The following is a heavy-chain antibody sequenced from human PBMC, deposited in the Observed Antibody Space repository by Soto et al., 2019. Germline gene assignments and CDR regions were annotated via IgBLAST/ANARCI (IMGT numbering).Heavy chain of an antibody. Sequence: GGSLRLSCAASGFTFDDYAMHWVRQAPGKGLEWVSGISWNSGFIGYADSVKGRFTISRDNAKNSLYLQMNSLRAEDTALYYCAKDIGWLRPDFHYMDVWGKGTTVTVSS. CDR3: AKDIGWLRPDFHYMDV. J-gene: IGHJ6*03. V-gene: IGHV3-9*01. CDR1: GFTFDDYA. D-gene: IGHD5-12*01. CDR2: ISWNSGFI.